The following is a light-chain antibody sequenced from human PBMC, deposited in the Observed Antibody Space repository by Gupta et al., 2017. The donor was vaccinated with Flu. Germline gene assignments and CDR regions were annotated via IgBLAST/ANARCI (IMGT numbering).Light chain of an antibody. J-gene: IGLJ3*02. CDR2: GNN. CDR1: TPSIRAGYD. V-gene: IGLV1-40*01. CDR3: QSYGNSLSGSKV. Sequence: QFVLTYPPSVSGAPGTTATIPRTGSTPSIRAGYDVHWYQQVPGRAAKRLIFGNNKRPSGGADRCSGSKSGTSASLASAGRQDEDEADDYCQSYGNSLSGSKVFGGGTKLTVL.